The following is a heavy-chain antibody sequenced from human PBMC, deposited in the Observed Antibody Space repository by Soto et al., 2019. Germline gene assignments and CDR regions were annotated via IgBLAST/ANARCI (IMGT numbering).Heavy chain of an antibody. D-gene: IGHD5-12*01. CDR2: IFYSGNT. CDR3: ARRNGYDFGSNWFDP. J-gene: IGHJ5*02. Sequence: SETLSLTCTVSVGSISSRSHYWGWIRQSPGKGLEWIGNIFYSGNTYYNPSLQSRVTISVDTSENEFSLKLSSVTAADTAVYYCARRNGYDFGSNWFDPWGQGTLVTVSS. CDR1: VGSISSRSHY. V-gene: IGHV4-39*01.